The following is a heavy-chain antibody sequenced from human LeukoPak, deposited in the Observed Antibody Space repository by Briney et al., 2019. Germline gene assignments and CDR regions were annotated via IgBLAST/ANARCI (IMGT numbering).Heavy chain of an antibody. D-gene: IGHD1-26*01. CDR1: GYTFTGYY. Sequence: ASVKVSCKASGYTFTGYYMHWVRQAPGQGLEWMGWINPNSGGTNYAQKFQGRVTMTGDTSISTAYMELSRLRSDDTAVYYCASEVGATTLWAFDIWGQGTMVTVSS. CDR3: ASEVGATTLWAFDI. CDR2: INPNSGGT. J-gene: IGHJ3*02. V-gene: IGHV1-2*02.